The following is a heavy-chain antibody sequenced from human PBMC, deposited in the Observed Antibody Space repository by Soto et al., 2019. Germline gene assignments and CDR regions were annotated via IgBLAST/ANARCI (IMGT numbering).Heavy chain of an antibody. V-gene: IGHV3-23*01. J-gene: IGHJ6*02. CDR2: ISGSGGST. CDR3: AKAVRYCSSTSCYRSPYYYYGMDV. D-gene: IGHD2-2*02. CDR1: GFTFSSYA. Sequence: GGSLRLSCAHSGFTFSSYALSWVRQAPGTGLEWVSAISGSGGSTYYADSVKGRFTISRDNSKNTLYLQMNSLRAEDTAVYYCAKAVRYCSSTSCYRSPYYYYGMDVWGQGTTVTVSS.